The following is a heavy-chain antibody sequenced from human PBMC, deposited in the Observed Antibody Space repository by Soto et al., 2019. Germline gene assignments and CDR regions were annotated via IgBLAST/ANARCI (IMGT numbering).Heavy chain of an antibody. D-gene: IGHD6-13*01. CDR3: ASNPQNTAAAGPYYCYYDMNV. J-gene: IGHJ6*02. V-gene: IGHV1-69*01. CDR2: IIPIFAAP. Sequence: QVQLVQSGAEVKKPGSSVKVSCKASGGTFSSHAISWVRQAPGQGLEWMGGIIPIFAAPNYAQRFQGRVTIIADESTSTAYKELSSLRSEDTAVYYCASNPQNTAAAGPYYCYYDMNVWGQGTTVTVSS. CDR1: GGTFSSHA.